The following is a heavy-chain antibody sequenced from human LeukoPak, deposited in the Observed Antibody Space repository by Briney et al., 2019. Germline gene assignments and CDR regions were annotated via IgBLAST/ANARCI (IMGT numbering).Heavy chain of an antibody. CDR3: ARALSDAPTLGYCSGVSCYTAY. D-gene: IGHD2-2*02. V-gene: IGHV3-48*04. Sequence: GSLRLSCVASGFTFSSYSMSWVRQAPGKGLEWVSYIDTSSSTIYYADSVKGRFTISRDNAKNSLYLQMKSLRAEDTTVYYCARALSDAPTLGYCSGVSCYTAYWGQGTLVTVSS. CDR1: GFTFSSYS. J-gene: IGHJ4*02. CDR2: IDTSSSTI.